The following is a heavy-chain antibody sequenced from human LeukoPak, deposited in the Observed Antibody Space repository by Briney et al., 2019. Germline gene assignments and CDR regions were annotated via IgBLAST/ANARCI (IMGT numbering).Heavy chain of an antibody. J-gene: IGHJ4*02. D-gene: IGHD3-10*01. CDR2: ISYDGSNK. CDR1: GFTFSSYG. Sequence: PGGSLRLSCAASGFTFSSYGMHWVRQAPGKGLEWVAVISYDGSNKYYADSVKGRFTISRDNSKNTLYLQMNSLRAEDTAVFYCAKDRLYYYGSGSYHDYWGQVTLVTVSS. CDR3: AKDRLYYYGSGSYHDY. V-gene: IGHV3-30*18.